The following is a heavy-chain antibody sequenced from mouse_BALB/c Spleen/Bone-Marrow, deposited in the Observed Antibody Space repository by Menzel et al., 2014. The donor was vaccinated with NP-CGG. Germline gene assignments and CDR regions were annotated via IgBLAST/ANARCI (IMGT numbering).Heavy chain of an antibody. Sequence: VQLQQSGAELVKPGASVKLSCKASGYTFTSYWMHWVKQRPGQGLEWIGEIDPSDSYTNYNQKFKGKATLTVVKSSSTAYMQLSSLTSEDSAVYYCARDSITTVVATDYWGQGTTLTVSS. V-gene: IGHV1-69*02. CDR3: ARDSITTVVATDY. J-gene: IGHJ2*01. D-gene: IGHD1-1*01. CDR2: IDPSDSYT. CDR1: GYTFTSYW.